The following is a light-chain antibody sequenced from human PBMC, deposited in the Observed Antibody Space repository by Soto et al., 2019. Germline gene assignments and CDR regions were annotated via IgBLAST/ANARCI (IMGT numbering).Light chain of an antibody. J-gene: IGLJ1*01. CDR3: SSYRSRSNV. Sequence: QSALTQPASVSGSPGQSITISCTGTSSDVGGYNYVSWYQQHPGKAPKLMIYEVSNRPSGVSNRFSGSKSGNTASLTISGLQAEDEADYYCSSYRSRSNVFGSGTKVTVL. CDR1: SSDVGGYNY. V-gene: IGLV2-14*01. CDR2: EVS.